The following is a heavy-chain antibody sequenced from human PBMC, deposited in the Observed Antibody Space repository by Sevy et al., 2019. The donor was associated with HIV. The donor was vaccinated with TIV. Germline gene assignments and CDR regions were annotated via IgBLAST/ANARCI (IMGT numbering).Heavy chain of an antibody. CDR2: IRSATDGGTT. J-gene: IGHJ5*02. CDR3: ATLSGNYWGDWLDP. V-gene: IGHV3-15*07. D-gene: IGHD5-12*01. Sequence: RSLRLSCVASAFTFSNDWITWVRQAPGKGLEWVGHIRSATDGGTTDYAAPVKGRFTISRHDSKNTVYLEMNSLKIEDTGVYFCATLSGNYWGDWLDPWGQGTLVTVSS. CDR1: AFTFSNDW.